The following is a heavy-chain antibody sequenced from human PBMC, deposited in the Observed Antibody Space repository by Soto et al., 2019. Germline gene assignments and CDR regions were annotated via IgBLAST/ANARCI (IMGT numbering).Heavy chain of an antibody. CDR1: GGSFSGDY. Sequence: SETLSLTCAVYGGSFSGDYWSWIRQPPGKGLEWIGEIFSSGSTNYNPSLKSRVTISVDTSKNQFSLKLSSVTAADTAVYYCARDSGGQRAYFDYWGQGSLVTVSS. CDR2: IFSSGST. CDR3: ARDSGGQRAYFDY. V-gene: IGHV4-34*12. J-gene: IGHJ4*02. D-gene: IGHD3-10*01.